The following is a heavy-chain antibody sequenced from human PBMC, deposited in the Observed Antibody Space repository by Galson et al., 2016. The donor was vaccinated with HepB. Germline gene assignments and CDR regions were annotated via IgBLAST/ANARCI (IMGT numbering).Heavy chain of an antibody. J-gene: IGHJ4*02. Sequence: SLRLSCAVSGFTFGNYWMTWVRQAPGKGLEWVANIKEDGSEKYYGDSVKGRFTISRDNARNSLSLHMGGLRAEDTATYYCARLIVVVPAAPDYFDSWGQGTLVTVSS. D-gene: IGHD2-2*01. CDR3: ARLIVVVPAAPDYFDS. V-gene: IGHV3-7*03. CDR2: IKEDGSEK. CDR1: GFTFGNYW.